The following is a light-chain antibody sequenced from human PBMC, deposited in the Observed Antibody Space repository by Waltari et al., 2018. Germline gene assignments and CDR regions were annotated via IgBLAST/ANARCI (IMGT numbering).Light chain of an antibody. V-gene: IGKV3-15*01. CDR1: QSVSSN. Sequence: EIVLTQSPATLSLSPGDRATLSCRASQSVSSNLAWYQQKPGQAPRHLIYGASNRATGIPDRFSGSGSGTDFTLTISSLEPEDFAVYYCQHYNNWPLTFGGGTKVEIK. CDR2: GAS. J-gene: IGKJ4*01. CDR3: QHYNNWPLT.